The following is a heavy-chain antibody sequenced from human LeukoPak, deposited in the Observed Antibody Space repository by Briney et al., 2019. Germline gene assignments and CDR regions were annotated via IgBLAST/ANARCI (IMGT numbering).Heavy chain of an antibody. CDR3: TRDQRQISFDY. CDR2: IDTNTGNP. CDR1: GYTFTTYS. Sequence: ASVKVSCKASGYTFTTYSMNWVRQAPGQGLEWMGWIDTNTGNPTYAQGFTGRFVFSLDTSVSTAYLQISSLEAEDTAFYYCTRDQRQISFDYWGQGTLVTVSS. V-gene: IGHV7-4-1*02. J-gene: IGHJ4*02. D-gene: IGHD3-3*01.